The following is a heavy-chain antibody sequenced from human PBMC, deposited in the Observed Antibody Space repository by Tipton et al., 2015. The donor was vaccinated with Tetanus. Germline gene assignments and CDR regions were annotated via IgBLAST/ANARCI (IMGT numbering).Heavy chain of an antibody. CDR3: ARRSLTNYGLYV. CDR2: VYADHDT. Sequence: SLRLSCAGYGFTVSNNYMTWVRQAPGKGLEWVSIVYADHDTYYADSVKGRFTFSRDISKNMVYLQMNSLRAEDTAVYFCARRSLTNYGLYVCCQGTPVTVSS. V-gene: IGHV3-53*01. J-gene: IGHJ6*02. CDR1: GFTVSNNY. D-gene: IGHD4-11*01.